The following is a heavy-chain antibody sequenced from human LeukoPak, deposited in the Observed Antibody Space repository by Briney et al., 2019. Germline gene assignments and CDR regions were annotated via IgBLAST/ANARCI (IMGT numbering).Heavy chain of an antibody. Sequence: GASVKVSCKASGYTFTSYGINWVRQATGQGLEWMGWMNPNSGNTGYAQKFQGRVTMTRNTSISTAYMELSSLRSEDTAVYYCARGGYYDFWSGYYSYNWFDPWGQGTLVTVSS. J-gene: IGHJ5*02. CDR1: GYTFTSYG. D-gene: IGHD3-3*01. CDR3: ARGGYYDFWSGYYSYNWFDP. CDR2: MNPNSGNT. V-gene: IGHV1-8*02.